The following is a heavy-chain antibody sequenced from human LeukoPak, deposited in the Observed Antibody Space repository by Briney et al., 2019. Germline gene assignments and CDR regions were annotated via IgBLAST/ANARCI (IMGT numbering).Heavy chain of an antibody. D-gene: IGHD2-15*01. CDR2: ARSGTN. Sequence: SETLSLTCTVSGGSMSNYYWTWIRQPPGKGLEWIGYARSGTNDHNPSLKSRVTISADTSRNQFSLKLNSVTAADTAVYYCARDIGGWFDYWGQGILVTVSS. J-gene: IGHJ5*01. V-gene: IGHV4-59*01. CDR3: ARDIGGWFDY. CDR1: GGSMSNYY.